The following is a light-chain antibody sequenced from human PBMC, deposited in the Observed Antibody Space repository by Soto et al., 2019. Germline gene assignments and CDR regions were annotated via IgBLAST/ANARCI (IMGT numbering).Light chain of an antibody. V-gene: IGKV1-9*01. Sequence: DIQLTQSPSFLSASVGDRVTITCRASQDIGTVLAWYQQKPGKAPKLLIYTASTLHSGVPSRFSGSGSGTEFTLTISTLQPEDVGSYYCQQLHGYPRTFGRGTKLDI. J-gene: IGKJ2*01. CDR3: QQLHGYPRT. CDR1: QDIGTV. CDR2: TAS.